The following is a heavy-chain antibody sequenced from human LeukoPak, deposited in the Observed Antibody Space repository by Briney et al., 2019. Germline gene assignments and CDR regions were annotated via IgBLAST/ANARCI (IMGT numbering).Heavy chain of an antibody. Sequence: GESLKISCKGSGYSFTSYWIGWVRQMPGKGLEWMGIIYPGDSDTRYSPSFQGQVTISADKSISTAYLQWSSLKASDTAMYYCARLPRIFGVVIAYYFDYWGQGTLVTVSS. J-gene: IGHJ4*02. V-gene: IGHV5-51*01. CDR1: GYSFTSYW. CDR3: ARLPRIFGVVIAYYFDY. D-gene: IGHD3-3*01. CDR2: IYPGDSDT.